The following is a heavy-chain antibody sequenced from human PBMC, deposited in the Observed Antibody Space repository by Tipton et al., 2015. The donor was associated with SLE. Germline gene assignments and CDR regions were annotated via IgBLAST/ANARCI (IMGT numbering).Heavy chain of an antibody. CDR2: INHSGST. J-gene: IGHJ4*02. D-gene: IGHD6-19*01. CDR3: AKGGYVSGWDAVDYLDS. CDR1: GGSFTMYY. Sequence: TLSLTCAVSGGSFTMYYWSWIRQSAGKGLEWIAEINHSGSTNYNPSLKARVTLSADTSKNQVSLKLASVTAADTALYYCAKGGYVSGWDAVDYLDSWGQGTLVTVSS. V-gene: IGHV4-34*01.